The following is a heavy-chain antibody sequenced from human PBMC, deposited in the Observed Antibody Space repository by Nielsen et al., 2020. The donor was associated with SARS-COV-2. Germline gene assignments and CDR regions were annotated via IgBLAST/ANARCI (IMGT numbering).Heavy chain of an antibody. CDR3: ARGPLGGEMRDYYYYYYGMDV. D-gene: IGHD2-21*01. CDR2: ISGSGGST. V-gene: IGHV3-23*01. Sequence: VRQAPGKGLEWVSAISGSGGSTYYADSVKGRFTISRDNSKNTLYLQMNSLRAEDTAVYYCARGPLGGEMRDYYYYYYGMDVWGQGTTVTVSS. J-gene: IGHJ6*02.